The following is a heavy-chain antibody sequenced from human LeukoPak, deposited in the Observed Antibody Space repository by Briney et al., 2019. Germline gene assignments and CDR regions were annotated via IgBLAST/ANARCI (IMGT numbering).Heavy chain of an antibody. Sequence: GGSLRLSCAASGFTFSGSAIHWVRQASGKGLEWVGRIRNKANSSATAYAASVTGRFTIFRDESKATAYLQMNSLKAEDTAVYYCTRRSTAITTFDYWGQGTLVTVSS. CDR2: IRNKANSSAT. CDR3: TRRSTAITTFDY. CDR1: GFTFSGSA. J-gene: IGHJ4*02. D-gene: IGHD6-6*01. V-gene: IGHV3-73*01.